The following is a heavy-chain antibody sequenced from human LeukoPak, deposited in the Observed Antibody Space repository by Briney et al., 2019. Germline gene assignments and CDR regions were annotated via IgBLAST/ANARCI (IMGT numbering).Heavy chain of an antibody. CDR1: GFTFSSYA. Sequence: GGSLRLSCAASGFTFSSYALHWVRQAPGKGLEWVGRSRNKANSYTTEYAASVKGRFIISRDDSKNSVHLQMNSLKTDDTAVYYCARSPESGGNVFDIWGQGTMVTVSS. J-gene: IGHJ3*02. CDR3: ARSPESGGNVFDI. D-gene: IGHD3-16*01. V-gene: IGHV3-72*01. CDR2: SRNKANSYTT.